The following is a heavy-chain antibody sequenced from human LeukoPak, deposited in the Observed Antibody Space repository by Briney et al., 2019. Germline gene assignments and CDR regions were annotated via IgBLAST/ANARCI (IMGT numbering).Heavy chain of an antibody. V-gene: IGHV3-53*01. CDR2: IYSGGST. Sequence: PGGSLRLSCAASGFTFSSYAMSWVRQAPGKGLKWVSVIYSGGSTYYADSVKGRFTISRDNSKNTLYLQMNSLRAEDTAVYYCASRAAVTTDRFWFDPWGQGTLVTVSS. J-gene: IGHJ5*02. CDR3: ASRAAVTTDRFWFDP. CDR1: GFTFSSYA. D-gene: IGHD4-11*01.